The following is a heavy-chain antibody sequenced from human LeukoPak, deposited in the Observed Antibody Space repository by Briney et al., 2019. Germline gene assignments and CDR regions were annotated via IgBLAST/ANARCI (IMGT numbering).Heavy chain of an antibody. V-gene: IGHV3-30*02. D-gene: IGHD2-2*01. CDR3: AKEGVSCSSTSCYGFYYYYMDV. Sequence: GGSLRLSCAASGFTFSSYGMHWVRQAPGKGLEWVAFTRYDGSNKYDADSVKGRFTISRDNSKNTLYLQMNSLRAEDTAVYYCAKEGVSCSSTSCYGFYYYYMDVWGKGTTVTVSS. CDR2: TRYDGSNK. J-gene: IGHJ6*03. CDR1: GFTFSSYG.